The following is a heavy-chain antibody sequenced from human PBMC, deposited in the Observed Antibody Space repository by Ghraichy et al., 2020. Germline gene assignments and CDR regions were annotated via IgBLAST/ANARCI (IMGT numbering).Heavy chain of an antibody. CDR2: IYYSGST. J-gene: IGHJ4*02. D-gene: IGHD5-24*01. CDR1: GGSISSYY. CDR3: ARDRGDGYTTD. V-gene: IGHV4-59*01. Sequence: SETLSLTCTVSGGSISSYYWSWIRQPPGKGLEWIGYIYYSGSTNYNPSLKSRVTISVDTSKNQFSLKLSSVTAADTAVYYCARDRGDGYTTDWGQGTLVTVSS.